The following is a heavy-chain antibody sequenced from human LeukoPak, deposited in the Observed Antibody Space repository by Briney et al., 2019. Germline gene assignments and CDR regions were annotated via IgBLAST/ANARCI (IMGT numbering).Heavy chain of an antibody. CDR2: INPSSGGT. CDR3: ARLTYYDFWSGYNYAFDI. Sequence: GSVKVSCKASGYTFTCYYMHWVRQAPGQGLEWMGWINPSSGGTNYAQKLQGRVTMTRDTSISTAYMELSRLRSDDTAVYYCARLTYYDFWSGYNYAFDIWGQGTMVTVSS. J-gene: IGHJ3*02. V-gene: IGHV1-2*02. CDR1: GYTFTCYY. D-gene: IGHD3-3*01.